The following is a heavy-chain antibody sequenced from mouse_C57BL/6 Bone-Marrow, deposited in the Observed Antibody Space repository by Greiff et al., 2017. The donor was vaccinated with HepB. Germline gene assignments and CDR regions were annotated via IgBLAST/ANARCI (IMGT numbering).Heavy chain of an antibody. CDR3: ARTYYGSRDFDY. J-gene: IGHJ2*01. V-gene: IGHV1-64*01. D-gene: IGHD1-1*01. Sequence: SGAELVKPGASVKLSCKASGYTFTSYWMHWVKQRPGQGLEWIGMIHPNSGSTNYNEKFKSKATLTVDKSSSTAYMQLSSLTSEDSAVYYCARTYYGSRDFDYWGQGTTLTVSS. CDR2: IHPNSGST. CDR1: GYTFTSYW.